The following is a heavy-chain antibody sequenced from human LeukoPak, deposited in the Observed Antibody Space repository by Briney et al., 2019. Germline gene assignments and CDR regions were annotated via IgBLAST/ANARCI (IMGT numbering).Heavy chain of an antibody. Sequence: PGRSLRLSCATSGFTFDDYAMTWVRQAPGKGLEWVAAIRGNGATTDYADSVKGRFTISRDNSKSTLYLQMNSLRAEDTAVYYCAKAYHDSGCLIDYWGQGTLVTVSS. D-gene: IGHD6-19*01. CDR3: AKAYHDSGCLIDY. V-gene: IGHV3-23*01. CDR1: GFTFDDYA. CDR2: IRGNGATT. J-gene: IGHJ4*02.